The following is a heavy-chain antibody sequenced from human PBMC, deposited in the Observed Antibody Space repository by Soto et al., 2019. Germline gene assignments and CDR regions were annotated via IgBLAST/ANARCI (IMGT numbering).Heavy chain of an antibody. CDR1: GGTFSSYA. J-gene: IGHJ5*02. V-gene: IGHV1-69*01. CDR2: IIPIFGTA. Sequence: QVQLVQSGAEVKKPGSSVKVSCKASGGTFSSYAISWVXQXXXXXXXWMGGIIPIFGTANYAQKFQGRVTITADESTSTASMELSSLRSEDTAVYYCARSVYSSSSDWFDPWGQGTLVTVSS. D-gene: IGHD6-6*01. CDR3: ARSVYSSSSDWFDP.